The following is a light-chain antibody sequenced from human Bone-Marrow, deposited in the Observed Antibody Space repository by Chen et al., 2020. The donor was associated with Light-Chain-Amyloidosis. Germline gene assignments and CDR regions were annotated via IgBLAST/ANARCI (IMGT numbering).Light chain of an antibody. J-gene: IGLJ2*01. CDR3: SSYTSISTVV. Sequence: QSALTQPASVSGSPGQSITISCTGTSSDVGGYKYVSWYQQYPGKAPKLMIYEVSNRPSGVPDRFSGSRSGNTASLTISGLQAEDEADYYCSSYTSISTVVFGGGTKLTVL. CDR2: EVS. V-gene: IGLV2-14*01. CDR1: SSDVGGYKY.